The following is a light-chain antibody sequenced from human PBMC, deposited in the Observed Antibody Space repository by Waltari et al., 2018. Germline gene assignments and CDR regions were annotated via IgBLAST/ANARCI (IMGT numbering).Light chain of an antibody. Sequence: QSVLTQPPSASGTPGQRVTIPCSGSSPNIGSNYIIWYQQLPGAAPKLLIYRNNQRPSGVPDRFSGSKSGTSASLAISGLRSEDEADYYCAAWDDSLSGRVFGGGTKLTVL. V-gene: IGLV1-47*01. CDR3: AAWDDSLSGRV. CDR2: RNN. J-gene: IGLJ3*02. CDR1: SPNIGSNY.